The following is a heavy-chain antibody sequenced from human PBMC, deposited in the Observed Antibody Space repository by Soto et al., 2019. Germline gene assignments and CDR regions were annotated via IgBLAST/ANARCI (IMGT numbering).Heavy chain of an antibody. CDR3: AKDDNGDIVVVPAAIDV. V-gene: IGHV3-23*01. D-gene: IGHD2-2*01. CDR2: ISGSGGST. CDR1: GFTFSSYA. J-gene: IGHJ6*04. Sequence: GGSLRLSCAASGFTFSSYAMSWVRQAPGKGLEWVSAISGSGGSTYYADSVKGRFTISRDNSKNTLYLQMNSLRAEDTAVYYCAKDDNGDIVVVPAAIDVWGKGTTVTVSS.